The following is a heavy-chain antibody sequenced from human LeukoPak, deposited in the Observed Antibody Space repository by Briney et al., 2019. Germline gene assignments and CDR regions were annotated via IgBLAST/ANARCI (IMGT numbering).Heavy chain of an antibody. J-gene: IGHJ6*03. D-gene: IGHD2-15*01. CDR2: IRYDGSNK. V-gene: IGHV3-30*02. CDR1: GFTFSSYG. Sequence: GGSLRLSCAASGFTFSSYGMHWVRQAPGKGLEWVAFIRYDGSNKYYADSVKGRFIISRDNSKNTLYLQMNSLRAEDTAVYYCAKVLLAARYYYYYYMDVWGKGTTVTVSS. CDR3: AKVLLAARYYYYYYMDV.